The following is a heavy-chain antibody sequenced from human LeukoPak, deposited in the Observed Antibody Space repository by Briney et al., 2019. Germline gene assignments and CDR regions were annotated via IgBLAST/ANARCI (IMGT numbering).Heavy chain of an antibody. CDR1: GGSISSSNW. V-gene: IGHV4-4*02. CDR3: ARGVSSGWYAAPTPRPFDY. D-gene: IGHD6-19*01. J-gene: IGHJ4*02. Sequence: PSETLSLTCAVSGGSISSSNWWSWVRQPPGKGLEWIGEIYHSGSTNYNPSLKSRVTISVDKSKNQFSLKLSSVTAADTAVYYCARGVSSGWYAAPTPRPFDYWGQGTLVTVSS. CDR2: IYHSGST.